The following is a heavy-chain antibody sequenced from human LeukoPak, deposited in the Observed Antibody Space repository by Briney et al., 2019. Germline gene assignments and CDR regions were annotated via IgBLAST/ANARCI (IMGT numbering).Heavy chain of an antibody. V-gene: IGHV3-23*01. Sequence: PGGSLRLSCAASGFTFSSYAMSWGRQAPGKGLEWVSAISGSGGSTYYADSVKGRFPISSDNSKNTLYLQMNSLRAEDTAVYDCAKDLRYVPRGWGQGTLVTVYS. CDR2: ISGSGGST. D-gene: IGHD5-12*01. CDR1: GFTFSSYA. CDR3: AKDLRYVPRG. J-gene: IGHJ4*02.